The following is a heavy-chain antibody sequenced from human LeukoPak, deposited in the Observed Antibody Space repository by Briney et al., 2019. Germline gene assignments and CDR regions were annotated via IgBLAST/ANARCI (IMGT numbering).Heavy chain of an antibody. V-gene: IGHV1-2*02. CDR3: ARGLAFDI. J-gene: IGHJ3*02. Sequence: ASVTVSFKASGYTFTVYYMHWVRQAPGQGLEWMGWINPNSGGTKYAQKFQGRVTMTRDTYISTAYMELSRLRSDDTAMYYCARGLAFDIWGQGTMVTVSP. CDR1: GYTFTVYY. CDR2: INPNSGGT.